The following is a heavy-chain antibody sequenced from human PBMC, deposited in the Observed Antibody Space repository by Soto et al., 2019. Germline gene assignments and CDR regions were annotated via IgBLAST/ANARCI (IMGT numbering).Heavy chain of an antibody. CDR3: ARDLTSGDY. V-gene: IGHV1-46*01. Sequence: ASVKVSCKASGYIFTNYYIHWVRQAPGQGLEWMAIINPSGGSTNYAQKFQGRVTLSRDTFTNTVYMELSSLRSEDTAIYYCARDLTSGDYWGQGTLVTVSS. D-gene: IGHD7-27*01. CDR2: INPSGGST. J-gene: IGHJ4*02. CDR1: GYIFTNYY.